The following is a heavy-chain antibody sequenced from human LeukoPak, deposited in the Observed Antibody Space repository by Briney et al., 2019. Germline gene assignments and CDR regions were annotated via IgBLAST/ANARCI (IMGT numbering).Heavy chain of an antibody. D-gene: IGHD2-2*01. CDR2: ITSGGGST. Sequence: PGGSLRLSCAASGFTFRSYAMSWVRRAPGQGLEWVSMITSGGGSTYHADSVKGRFTISRDNSKNTLYLQMTSLRAEDTAVYYCTKDHPDCRGTSCLLFDSWGQGTLVTVSS. CDR1: GFTFRSYA. J-gene: IGHJ4*02. CDR3: TKDHPDCRGTSCLLFDS. V-gene: IGHV3-23*01.